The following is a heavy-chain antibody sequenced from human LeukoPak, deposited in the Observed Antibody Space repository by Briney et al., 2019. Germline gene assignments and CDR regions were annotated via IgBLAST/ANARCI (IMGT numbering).Heavy chain of an antibody. CDR1: GGSISSYY. D-gene: IGHD6-25*01. CDR2: IYYSGST. V-gene: IGHV4-59*01. J-gene: IGHJ3*02. CDR3: ARDDPVPLSGYAFDI. Sequence: PSETLSLTCTVSGGSISSYYWSWIRQPPGKGLEWIGYIYYSGSTNYNPSLKSRVTISVDTSKNQFSLKLSSVTAADTAVYYCARDDPVPLSGYAFDIWGQGTMVTVSS.